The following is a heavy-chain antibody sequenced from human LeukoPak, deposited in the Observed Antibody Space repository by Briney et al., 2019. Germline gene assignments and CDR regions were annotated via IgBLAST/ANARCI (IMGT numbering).Heavy chain of an antibody. D-gene: IGHD6-13*01. Sequence: GGSLRLSCAASGFTFSSYAMHWVRQAPGKGLEWVAVISYDGSNKYYADSVKGRFTISRDNSKNTLYLQMNSLRAEDTAVYYCARDRILRVYSSSWYSQGYMDVWGKGTTVTVSS. CDR3: ARDRILRVYSSSWYSQGYMDV. CDR2: ISYDGSNK. CDR1: GFTFSSYA. V-gene: IGHV3-30-3*01. J-gene: IGHJ6*03.